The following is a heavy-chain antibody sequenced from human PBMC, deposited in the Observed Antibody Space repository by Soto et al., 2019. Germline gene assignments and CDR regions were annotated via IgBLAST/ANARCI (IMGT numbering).Heavy chain of an antibody. V-gene: IGHV4-30-4*01. D-gene: IGHD2-21*02. CDR3: ASTQHIVVVTARIEYFQH. CDR1: GGSISSGDYY. J-gene: IGHJ1*01. CDR2: IYYSGST. Sequence: SETLSLTCTVSGGSISSGDYYWSWIRQPPGKGLEWIGYIYYSGSTYYNPSLKSRVTISVDTSKNQFSLKLSSVTAADRAVYYCASTQHIVVVTARIEYFQHWGQGTLVTVSS.